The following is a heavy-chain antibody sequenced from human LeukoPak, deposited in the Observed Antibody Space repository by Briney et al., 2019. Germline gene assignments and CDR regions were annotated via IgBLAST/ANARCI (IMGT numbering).Heavy chain of an antibody. Sequence: WASVKVSCKASGYTFTGYHMHWVRRAPGQGLEWMGRINPNSGDTNYAQKFQGRVTMTRDTSTSTAYMELRGLRSEDTAVYYCAKDIQAYSYGSGNPTFDYWGQGTLVTVSS. D-gene: IGHD3-10*01. J-gene: IGHJ4*02. CDR3: AKDIQAYSYGSGNPTFDY. CDR2: INPNSGDT. V-gene: IGHV1-2*06. CDR1: GYTFTGYH.